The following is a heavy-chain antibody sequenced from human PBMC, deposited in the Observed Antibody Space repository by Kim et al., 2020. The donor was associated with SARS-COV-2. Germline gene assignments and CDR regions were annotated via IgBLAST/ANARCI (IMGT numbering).Heavy chain of an antibody. D-gene: IGHD3-9*01. Sequence: SETLSLTCAVSGGSISSSNWWSWVRQPPGKGLEWIGEIYHSGSTNYNPSLKSRVTISVDKSKNQFSLKLSSVTAADTAVYYCARDERNYDILTRYPEPVGMDVWGQGTTVTVSS. CDR3: ARDERNYDILTRYPEPVGMDV. J-gene: IGHJ6*02. CDR1: GGSISSSNW. CDR2: IYHSGST. V-gene: IGHV4-4*02.